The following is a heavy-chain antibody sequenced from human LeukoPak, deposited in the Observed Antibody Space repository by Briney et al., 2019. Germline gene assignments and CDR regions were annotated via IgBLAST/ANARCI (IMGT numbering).Heavy chain of an antibody. V-gene: IGHV1-18*01. D-gene: IGHD3-10*01. CDR1: GYTFTSYG. CDR2: ISAYNGNT. CDR3: ARDRRITMVRGVPNKFNWFDP. Sequence: GASVKVSCKASGYTFTSYGISWVRQAPGQGLEWMGWISAYNGNTNYAQKFQGRVTMTRDTSTSTVYMELSSLRSEDTAVYYCARDRRITMVRGVPNKFNWFDPWGQGTLVTVSS. J-gene: IGHJ5*02.